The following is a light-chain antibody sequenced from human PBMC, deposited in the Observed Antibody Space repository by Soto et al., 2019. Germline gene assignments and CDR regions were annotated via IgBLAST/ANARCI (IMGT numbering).Light chain of an antibody. Sequence: QSALTQPRSVSGSPGQSVTISCTGTSSDVGGYDYVSWYQQHPGKAPKFMIYDVSKRPSGVPDRFSGSKSGNTASLTISGLQAEDEADYYCCSYAGSRVVFGGGTKLTVL. V-gene: IGLV2-11*01. J-gene: IGLJ2*01. CDR1: SSDVGGYDY. CDR3: CSYAGSRVV. CDR2: DVS.